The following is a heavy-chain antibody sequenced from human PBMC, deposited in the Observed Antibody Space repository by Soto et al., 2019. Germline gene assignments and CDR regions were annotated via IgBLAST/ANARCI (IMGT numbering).Heavy chain of an antibody. CDR2: IWYDGSNK. CDR1: GFTFSSYG. D-gene: IGHD3-22*01. Sequence: GGSLRLSCAASGFTFSSYGMHWVRQAPGKGLEWVAVIWYDGSNKYYADSVKGRFTISRDNSKNTLYLQMNSLRAEDTAVYYCARDPDYYDSSGFDPWFDPWGQGTLVT. V-gene: IGHV3-33*01. J-gene: IGHJ5*02. CDR3: ARDPDYYDSSGFDPWFDP.